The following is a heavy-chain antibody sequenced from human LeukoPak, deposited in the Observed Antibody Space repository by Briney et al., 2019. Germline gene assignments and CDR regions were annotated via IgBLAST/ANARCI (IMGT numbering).Heavy chain of an antibody. CDR2: ISGSGGST. J-gene: IGHJ6*02. Sequence: GGSLRLSCAASGFTFSSYAMSWVRQAPGKGLEWVSAISGSGGSTYYADSVKGRFTISRDNSKNTLYLQMSSLRAEDTAVYYCAKGVTSSYYYYYGMDVWGQGTTVTVSS. CDR3: AKGVTSSYYYYYGMDV. V-gene: IGHV3-23*01. CDR1: GFTFSSYA. D-gene: IGHD2-2*01.